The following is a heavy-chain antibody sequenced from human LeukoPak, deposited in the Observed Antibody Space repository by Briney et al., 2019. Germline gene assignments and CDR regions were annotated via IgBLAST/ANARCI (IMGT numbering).Heavy chain of an antibody. V-gene: IGHV4-4*07. J-gene: IGHJ4*02. CDR1: GGPISSYY. CDR2: IYTNWST. Sequence: SETLSLTCTVSGGPISSYYWSWLRQPAGKGLEWIGRIYTNWSTNYNPSLKSRGAMSVDTSKNQFSLKLGSVTAADKAVYYCARDLMHYDILTGYYNENPFDYWGQGTLVTVSS. CDR3: ARDLMHYDILTGYYNENPFDY. D-gene: IGHD3-9*01.